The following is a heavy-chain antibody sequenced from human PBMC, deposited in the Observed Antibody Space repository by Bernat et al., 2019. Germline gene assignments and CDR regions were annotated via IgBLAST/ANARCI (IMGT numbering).Heavy chain of an antibody. CDR3: ASQAAVADLYYYYGMGV. D-gene: IGHD6-19*01. V-gene: IGHV3-23*01. CDR1: GFTFSSYA. J-gene: IGHJ6*02. Sequence: EVQLLESGGGLVQPGGSLRLSCAASGFTFSSYAMSWVRQAPGKWLEWVSAISGSGGSTYYADSVKGRFTISRDNSKNTLYLQMNSLRAEDTAVYYCASQAAVADLYYYYGMGVWGQGTTVTVSS. CDR2: ISGSGGST.